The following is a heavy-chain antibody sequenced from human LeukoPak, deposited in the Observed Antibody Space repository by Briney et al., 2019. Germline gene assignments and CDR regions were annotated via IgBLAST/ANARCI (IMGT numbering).Heavy chain of an antibody. Sequence: ASVKLSCKASGYTFTGYYMHRVRQAPGQGLEWMGWINPNSGGTNYAQTFQGRVTMTRDTSISTAYMELSRLRSDDTAVYYCARPSGSGSYDWFDPWGQGTLVTVSS. J-gene: IGHJ5*02. D-gene: IGHD3-10*01. CDR1: GYTFTGYY. CDR3: ARPSGSGSYDWFDP. V-gene: IGHV1-2*02. CDR2: INPNSGGT.